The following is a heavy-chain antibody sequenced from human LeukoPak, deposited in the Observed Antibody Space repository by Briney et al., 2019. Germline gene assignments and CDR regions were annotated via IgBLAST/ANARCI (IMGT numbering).Heavy chain of an antibody. CDR2: ISYDGSNK. D-gene: IGHD3-22*01. Sequence: GGSLRLSCAASGFTFSSYAMHWVRQAPGKGLEWVAVISYDGSNKYYADSVKGRFTISRDNSKNTLYLQMNSLRAEDTAVYYCAKDETYYYDSSGYPNDAFDIWGQGTMVTVSS. CDR1: GFTFSSYA. V-gene: IGHV3-30-3*01. CDR3: AKDETYYYDSSGYPNDAFDI. J-gene: IGHJ3*02.